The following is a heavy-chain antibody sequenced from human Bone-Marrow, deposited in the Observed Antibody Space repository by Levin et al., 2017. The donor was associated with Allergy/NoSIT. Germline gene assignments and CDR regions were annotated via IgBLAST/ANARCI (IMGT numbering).Heavy chain of an antibody. CDR1: GGSVSSSNW. Sequence: SCAVSGGSVSSSNWWSWVRQPPGKGLEWIGEIYHSGSTNYNPSLKSRVTISVDKSKNQFSLKLSSVTAADTAVYYCARERNKSIAAAGPYFDYWGQGTLVTVSS. CDR2: IYHSGST. D-gene: IGHD6-13*01. V-gene: IGHV4-4*02. CDR3: ARERNKSIAAAGPYFDY. J-gene: IGHJ4*02.